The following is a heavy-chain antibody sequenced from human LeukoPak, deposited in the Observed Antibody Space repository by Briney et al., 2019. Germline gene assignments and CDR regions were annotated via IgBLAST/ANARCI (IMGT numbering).Heavy chain of an antibody. CDR2: IHPGDSDT. V-gene: IGHV5-51*01. D-gene: IGHD2-15*01. CDR1: GSTFTNYW. CDR3: ARHAGYCTGGKCYSFYYFDY. J-gene: IGHJ4*02. Sequence: GASLKISCKASGSTFTNYWIGWVRHPPGKGLEWMGIIHPGDSDTRYRTSFQGQVTMSVDESTSTSNLHWTSLKASYTAIYYCARHAGYCTGGKCYSFYYFDYWGQGTLVTVSS.